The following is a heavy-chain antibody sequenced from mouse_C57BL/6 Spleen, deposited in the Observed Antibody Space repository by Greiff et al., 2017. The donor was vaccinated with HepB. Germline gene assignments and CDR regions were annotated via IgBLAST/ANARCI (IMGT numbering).Heavy chain of an antibody. CDR3: ARGLAPYAMDY. D-gene: IGHD4-1*01. V-gene: IGHV1-69*01. J-gene: IGHJ4*01. CDR1: GYTFTSYW. Sequence: QVQLQQPGAELVMPGASVKLSCKASGYTFTSYWMHWVKQRPGQGLEWIGEIDPSDSYTNYNQKFKGKSTLTVDKSSSTAYMQLSSLTSEDSAVYYCARGLAPYAMDYWGQGTSVTVSS. CDR2: IDPSDSYT.